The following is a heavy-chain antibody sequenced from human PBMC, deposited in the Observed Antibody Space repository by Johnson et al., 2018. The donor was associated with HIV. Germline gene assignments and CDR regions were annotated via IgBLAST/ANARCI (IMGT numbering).Heavy chain of an antibody. CDR1: GFTFSDYY. V-gene: IGHV3-11*04. Sequence: QVQLVESGGGLVKPGGSLRLSCAVSGFTFSDYYMSWIRQAPGKGLEWISYISGGGSAIYYADSVRGRFTISRDNAKNSLYLQMNSLRAEDTAVYYCARDRVLGGAFDIWGQGTMVTVSS. CDR2: ISGGGSAI. CDR3: ARDRVLGGAFDI. D-gene: IGHD4/OR15-4a*01. J-gene: IGHJ3*02.